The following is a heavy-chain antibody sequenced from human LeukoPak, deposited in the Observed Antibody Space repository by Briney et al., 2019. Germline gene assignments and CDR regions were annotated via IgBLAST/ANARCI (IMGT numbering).Heavy chain of an antibody. CDR1: GGSISSYY. CDR3: ARLRGPTYYYDSSGYEFDP. Sequence: PSETLSLTCTVSGGSISSYYWSWIRQPPGKGLEWIGYIYYSGSTNYNPSLKSRVTISVDTSKNQFSLKLSSVTAADTAVYYCARLRGPTYYYDSSGYEFDPWGQGTLVTVSS. V-gene: IGHV4-59*08. D-gene: IGHD3-22*01. CDR2: IYYSGST. J-gene: IGHJ5*02.